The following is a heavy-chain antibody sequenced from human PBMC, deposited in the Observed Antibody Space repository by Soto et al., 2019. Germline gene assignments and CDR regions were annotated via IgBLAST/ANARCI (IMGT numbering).Heavy chain of an antibody. CDR2: IYYSGIT. J-gene: IGHJ6*02. D-gene: IGHD6-13*01. CDR3: ATTRYSGMSYYYYGMDV. V-gene: IGHV4-39*01. Sequence: SETLSLTCTVSGVSISNSSYYWGWIRRPPGKGLEWIGTIYYSGITYYNPSLKSRVTISVDTSKNQLSLKLTSVTAADTAFYYCATTRYSGMSYYYYGMDVWGQGTTATVS. CDR1: GVSISNSSYY.